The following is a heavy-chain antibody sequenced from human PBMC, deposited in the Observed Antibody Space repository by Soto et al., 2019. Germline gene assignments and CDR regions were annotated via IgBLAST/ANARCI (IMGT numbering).Heavy chain of an antibody. CDR1: GGFVDSGGYY. CDR3: AIPEGDPRHFGDYGRSGWGAFDI. J-gene: IGHJ3*02. V-gene: IGHV4-31*03. D-gene: IGHD4-17*01. CDR2: MRYSGSS. Sequence: QVQLQESGPGLVKPSRTLTLTCTVSGGFVDSGGYYWTWIRHLPGKGLEWIGYMRYSGSSYYNPSVEGRVTMSFATSKINFSLKLSSVTAADTAVYYCAIPEGDPRHFGDYGRSGWGAFDIWGQGTMVTVSS.